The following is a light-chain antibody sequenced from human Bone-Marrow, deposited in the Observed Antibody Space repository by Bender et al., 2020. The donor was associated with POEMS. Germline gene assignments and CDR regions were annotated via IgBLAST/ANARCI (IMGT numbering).Light chain of an antibody. Sequence: QSALTQPASVSGSPGQSITISCTGTSSDVGRYDYVSWYQHHPGKAPKLMIYEVTKWPSGVSHRFSGSKSGNTASLTISGLQAEDEAEYHCCSYAGRTIWVFGGGTKVTVL. V-gene: IGLV2-23*02. CDR1: SSDVGRYDY. J-gene: IGLJ3*02. CDR2: EVT. CDR3: CSYAGRTIWV.